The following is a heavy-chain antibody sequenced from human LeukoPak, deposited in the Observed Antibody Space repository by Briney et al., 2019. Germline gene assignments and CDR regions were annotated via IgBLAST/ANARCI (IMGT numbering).Heavy chain of an antibody. J-gene: IGHJ5*02. Sequence: GSSVKVSCKASGGTFSSYTISWVRQAPGQGLEWMGWISAYNGNTNYAQKLQGRVTMTTDTSTSTAYMELRSLRSDDTAVYYCARDQLGYCSGGSCSRWLDPWGQGTLVTVSS. CDR3: ARDQLGYCSGGSCSRWLDP. D-gene: IGHD2-15*01. CDR1: GGTFSSYT. V-gene: IGHV1-18*01. CDR2: ISAYNGNT.